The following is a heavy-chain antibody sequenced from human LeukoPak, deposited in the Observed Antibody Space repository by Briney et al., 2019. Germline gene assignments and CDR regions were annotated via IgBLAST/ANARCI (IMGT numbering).Heavy chain of an antibody. CDR3: AKLGISDGIGY. CDR2: ITGSGGST. V-gene: IGHV3-23*01. Sequence: PGGSLRLSCAASGFTFRSHAMTWVRQAPGKGLEGGSSITGSGGSTFSAASVKGRFTISRDNSKNTLYLQMNSLRAEDTAVYYCAKLGISDGIGYWGQGTLVTVSS. D-gene: IGHD1-14*01. CDR1: GFTFRSHA. J-gene: IGHJ4*02.